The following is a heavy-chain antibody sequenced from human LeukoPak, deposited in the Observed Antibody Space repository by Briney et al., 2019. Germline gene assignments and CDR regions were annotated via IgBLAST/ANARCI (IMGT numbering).Heavy chain of an antibody. J-gene: IGHJ4*02. CDR1: GGSFSGYY. Sequence: PSETLSLTCAVYGGSFSGYYWSWIRQPPGKGLEWIGEIDHSGSTNYNPSLKSRVTISVDASKNQFSLRLSSVTAADTAVYYCARDFHRRLYDSSGYYLYWGQGTLVTVSS. D-gene: IGHD3-22*01. CDR3: ARDFHRRLYDSSGYYLY. CDR2: IDHSGST. V-gene: IGHV4-34*01.